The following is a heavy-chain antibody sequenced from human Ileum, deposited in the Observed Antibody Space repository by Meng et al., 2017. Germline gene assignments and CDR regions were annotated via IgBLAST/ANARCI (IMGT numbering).Heavy chain of an antibody. Sequence: EVQRVGSGGGLVKPGGSLRLSCAASGFTFSSYSMNWVRQAPGKGLEWVSSISSTSGYIYYADSVKGRFTISRDNAKNSLYLQMNSLRAEDTAVYYCASDYWGQGTLVTVSS. V-gene: IGHV3-21*01. CDR3: ASDY. CDR1: GFTFSSYS. CDR2: ISSTSGYI. J-gene: IGHJ4*02.